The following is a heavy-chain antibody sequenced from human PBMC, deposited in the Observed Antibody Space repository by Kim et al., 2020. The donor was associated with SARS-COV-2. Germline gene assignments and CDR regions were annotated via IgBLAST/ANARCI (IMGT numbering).Heavy chain of an antibody. Sequence: SETLSLTCTVSGGSISSYYWSWIRQPPGKGLEWIGYIYYSGSTNYNPSLKSRVTISVDTTKNQFSLKLSSVNAADTAVYYCASLVGSGLSGPYYYDGMDVWGQGTTVTVSS. J-gene: IGHJ6*02. CDR1: GGSISSYY. V-gene: IGHV4-59*08. CDR3: ASLVGSGLSGPYYYDGMDV. D-gene: IGHD3-10*01. CDR2: IYYSGST.